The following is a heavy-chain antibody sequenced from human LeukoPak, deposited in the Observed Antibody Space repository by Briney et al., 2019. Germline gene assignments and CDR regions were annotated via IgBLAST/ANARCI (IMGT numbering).Heavy chain of an antibody. D-gene: IGHD3-22*01. J-gene: IGHJ4*02. CDR1: GFTFGSYA. CDR3: ARELTMIVVVIGY. V-gene: IGHV3-30*01. Sequence: PGRSLRLSCAASGFTFGSYAMHWVRQAPGKGLEWVAVISYDGSNKYYADSVKGRFTISRDNSKNTLYLQMNSLRAEDTAVYYCARELTMIVVVIGYWGQGTLVTVSS. CDR2: ISYDGSNK.